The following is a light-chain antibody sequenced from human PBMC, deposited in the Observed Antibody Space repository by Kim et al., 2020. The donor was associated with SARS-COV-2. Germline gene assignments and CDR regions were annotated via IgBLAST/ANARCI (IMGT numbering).Light chain of an antibody. V-gene: IGKV3-20*01. CDR1: QSVSSSY. CDR3: QLYGRSPRT. CDR2: AAS. J-gene: IGKJ1*01. Sequence: IVLTQSPGTLSLSSGERATLSCRASQSVSSSYLAWYQQKPDQAPRLLIYAASSRATGTPDRFSGGGSGTDFTLTINRLEPEDFAVYYCQLYGRSPRTFGQGTKGDIK.